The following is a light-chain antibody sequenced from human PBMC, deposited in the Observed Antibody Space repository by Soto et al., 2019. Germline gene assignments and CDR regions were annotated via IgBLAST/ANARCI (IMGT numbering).Light chain of an antibody. CDR3: QQYVSSPPT. V-gene: IGKV3-20*01. CDR1: QRVSSSY. Sequence: EIVLTQSPGTLSLSPGERGTLSCRASQRVSSSYLAWYQHKPGQAPRLLIYAASSRATGIPDRFSGSGSGTDFTLTISRLEPEDFAVYYCQQYVSSPPTFGQGTKVDIK. CDR2: AAS. J-gene: IGKJ1*01.